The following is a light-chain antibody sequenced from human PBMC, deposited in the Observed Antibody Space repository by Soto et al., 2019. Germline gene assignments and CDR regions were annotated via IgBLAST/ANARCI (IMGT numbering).Light chain of an antibody. Sequence: IQMTQSPSTLSASVGDRVNISCRVSQSIIKWLAWYRQKPGKVPELLIYKASTLESGVPSRFSGSGSGTEFTLTISSLQPDVLATYFCQQYSKYPVSFGQGTRLEI. J-gene: IGKJ5*01. V-gene: IGKV1-5*03. CDR3: QQYSKYPVS. CDR2: KAS. CDR1: QSIIKW.